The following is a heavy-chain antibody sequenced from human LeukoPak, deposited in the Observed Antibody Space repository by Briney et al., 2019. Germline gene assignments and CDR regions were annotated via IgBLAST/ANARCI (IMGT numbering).Heavy chain of an antibody. Sequence: SETLSLTCAVSGGSISSSNWWSWVRQPPGKGLEWIGEIYHSGSTNYSPSLRSRVTISVDKSKNQFSLKLSSVTAADTAVYYCARDRSWQQLADYYGMDVWGQGTTVTVSS. J-gene: IGHJ6*02. CDR1: GGSISSSNW. CDR2: IYHSGST. CDR3: ARDRSWQQLADYYGMDV. V-gene: IGHV4-4*02. D-gene: IGHD6-13*01.